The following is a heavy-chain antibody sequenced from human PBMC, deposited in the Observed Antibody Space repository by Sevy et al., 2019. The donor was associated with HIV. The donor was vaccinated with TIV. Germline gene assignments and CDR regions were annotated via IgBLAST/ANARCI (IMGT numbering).Heavy chain of an antibody. CDR2: IYPGDSDT. CDR1: GYSFNSYW. Sequence: GESLKISCKGSGYSFNSYWIGWVRQMPGKGLEWMGIIYPGDSDTRYSPSFQGQVTISADKSISTAYLQWSSLKASDTAMYYCARHGEYYYGSGSYYNSRYYFDYWGQGTLVTVSS. D-gene: IGHD3-10*01. CDR3: ARHGEYYYGSGSYYNSRYYFDY. V-gene: IGHV5-51*01. J-gene: IGHJ4*02.